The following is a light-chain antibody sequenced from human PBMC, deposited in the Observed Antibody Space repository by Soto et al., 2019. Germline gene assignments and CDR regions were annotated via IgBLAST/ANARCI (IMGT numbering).Light chain of an antibody. V-gene: IGLV2-14*03. Sequence: QSVLTQPDSVSGSPGQSITISCIGTSSDIGAYNYASWYQQHPGKAPKLIIYDVSNRPSGVSNRFSGSKSGYTASLTISGLQAEDEADHYCSSYSSTITRVFGTGTKLTVL. CDR2: DVS. CDR1: SSDIGAYNY. J-gene: IGLJ1*01. CDR3: SSYSSTITRV.